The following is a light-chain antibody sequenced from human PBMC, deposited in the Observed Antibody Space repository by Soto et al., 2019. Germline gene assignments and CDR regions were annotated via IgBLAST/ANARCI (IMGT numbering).Light chain of an antibody. CDR1: SSDVGGHNY. Sequence: QSALTQPASVSGSPGQSITISCTGTSSDVGGHNYVSWYQQHPGKAPKLLIYEVRVRPSGVSIRFSGSKSANSASLTISGLQAEDEADYYCRSYTTTSTLRVFGGGTKLTVL. CDR3: RSYTTTSTLRV. V-gene: IGLV2-14*01. CDR2: EVR. J-gene: IGLJ3*02.